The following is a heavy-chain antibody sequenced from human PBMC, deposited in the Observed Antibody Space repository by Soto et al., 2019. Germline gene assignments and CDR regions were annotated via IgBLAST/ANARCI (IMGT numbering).Heavy chain of an antibody. J-gene: IGHJ4*02. CDR3: AKIGISGVVIRCVFDS. V-gene: IGHV3-23*01. CDR1: GFTFRNYA. CDR2: LIGSGSST. Sequence: EVQLLESGGGLVQPGGSLRLSCAASGFTFRNYALGWVRQAPGKVLEWVSTLIGSGSSTYYADSVKGRFTISGDNSKNTLYLQMHRLRAEDTAVYFCAKIGISGVVIRCVFDSWGQGSLVSVSS. D-gene: IGHD3-3*01.